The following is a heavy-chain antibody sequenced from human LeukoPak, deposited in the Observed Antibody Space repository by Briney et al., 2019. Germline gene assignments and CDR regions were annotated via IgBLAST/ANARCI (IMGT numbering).Heavy chain of an antibody. CDR3: ARQLGYCSDGSCYFDY. CDR1: GFTFSSYA. J-gene: IGHJ4*02. V-gene: IGHV3-23*01. D-gene: IGHD2-15*01. CDR2: ISTSGGST. Sequence: PGGSLRLSCAASGFTFSSYAMSWVRQAPGKGLEWVSAISTSGGSTYYADSVKGRFTISRDNSKNTLYLQVNSLRAEDTAVYYCARQLGYCSDGSCYFDYWGQGTLVTVSS.